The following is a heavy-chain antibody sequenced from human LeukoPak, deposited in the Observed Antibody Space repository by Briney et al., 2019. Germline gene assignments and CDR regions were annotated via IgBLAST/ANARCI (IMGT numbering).Heavy chain of an antibody. J-gene: IGHJ4*02. CDR2: ISYDGSNK. D-gene: IGHD6-6*01. CDR3: AKEVAARPHRKHFDY. CDR1: GFTFSSYG. Sequence: GGSLRLSCAASGFTFSSYGMHWVRQAPGKGLEWVAVISYDGSNKYYADSVKGRFTISRDNSKNTLHLQMNSLRAEDTAVYYCAKEVAARPHRKHFDYWGQGTLVTVSS. V-gene: IGHV3-30*18.